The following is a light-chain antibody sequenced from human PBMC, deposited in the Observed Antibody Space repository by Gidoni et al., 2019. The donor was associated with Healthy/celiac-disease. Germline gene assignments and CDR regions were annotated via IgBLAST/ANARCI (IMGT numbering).Light chain of an antibody. CDR2: KAS. CDR1: QSISSW. V-gene: IGKV1-5*03. Sequence: DIQMTQSPSTLSASVGDRVTITCRASQSISSWLAWYQQKPGKAPKLLIYKASSLESGVPSRFSGSGSGTEFTLTISSLQPDDFATYYCQQYNSYPYTFXXXPSWRSN. CDR3: QQYNSYPYT. J-gene: IGKJ2*01.